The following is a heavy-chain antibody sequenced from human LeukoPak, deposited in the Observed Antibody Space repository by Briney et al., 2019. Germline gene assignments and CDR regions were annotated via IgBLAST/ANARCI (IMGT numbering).Heavy chain of an antibody. Sequence: PSETLSLTCAVYGGSFSGYYWSWIRQPPGKGLEWIGEINHSGSTNYNPSLKSRVTISVDTSKNQFSLKLSSVTAADTAVYYCAREVPGIVVDGKKNNWFDPWGQGTLVTVSS. V-gene: IGHV4-34*01. CDR2: INHSGST. D-gene: IGHD2-2*01. CDR1: GGSFSGYY. CDR3: AREVPGIVVDGKKNNWFDP. J-gene: IGHJ5*02.